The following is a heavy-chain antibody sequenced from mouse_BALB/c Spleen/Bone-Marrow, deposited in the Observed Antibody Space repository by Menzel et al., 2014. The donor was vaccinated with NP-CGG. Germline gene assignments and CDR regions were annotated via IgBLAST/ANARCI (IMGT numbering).Heavy chain of an antibody. V-gene: IGHV1-14*01. D-gene: IGHD2-4*01. CDR3: ARTMIYYYAMDY. Sequence: VQLKQSGPELVKPGASVKMSCKASGYTFTSFVMHWVKKKPGQGLEWIGYINPYNDGTKYNEKFKGKAILTSDKSSNTANMELSSLTSEDSAVYYCARTMIYYYAMDYWGQGTSVTVSS. J-gene: IGHJ4*01. CDR2: INPYNDGT. CDR1: GYTFTSFV.